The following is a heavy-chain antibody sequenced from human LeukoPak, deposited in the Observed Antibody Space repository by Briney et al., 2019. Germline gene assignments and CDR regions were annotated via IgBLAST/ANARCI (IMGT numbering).Heavy chain of an antibody. V-gene: IGHV3-23*01. CDR2: ISGSGGST. CDR3: AKDQRDSSSSQLPYYYYGMDV. J-gene: IGHJ6*02. CDR1: GFTFSSYA. D-gene: IGHD6-6*01. Sequence: GGSLRLSCAASGFTFSSYAMSWVRQAPGKGLEWVSAISGSGGSTYYADSVKGRFTISRDNSKNTLYLQMNSLRAEDTAVYYCAKDQRDSSSSQLPYYYYGMDVWGQGTTVTVSS.